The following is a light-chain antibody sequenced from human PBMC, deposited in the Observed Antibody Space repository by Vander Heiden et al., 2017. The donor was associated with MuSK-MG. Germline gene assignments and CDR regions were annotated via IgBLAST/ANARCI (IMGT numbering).Light chain of an antibody. V-gene: IGKV3-15*01. J-gene: IGKJ1*01. CDR1: QRVSNN. Sequence: EVMMTQSPVTLSVSPGERATLSCRARQRVSNNLAWYQQKPGQAPRLLIYGASTRATGIPARFSGSGYGTEFTLTISSLQSEDFAVYYCQQYNNWPPWTFGQGTKVEIK. CDR2: GAS. CDR3: QQYNNWPPWT.